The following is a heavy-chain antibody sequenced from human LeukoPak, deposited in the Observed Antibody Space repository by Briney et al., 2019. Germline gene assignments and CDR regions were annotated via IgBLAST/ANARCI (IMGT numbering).Heavy chain of an antibody. V-gene: IGHV3-23*01. CDR3: AKARLSTGWAYNDY. CDR2: IVGSGRTT. J-gene: IGHJ4*02. D-gene: IGHD6-19*01. Sequence: GGSLRLSCAASGFTFTNYAMSWVRQAPGKGLEWASAIVGSGRTTFCADSVKGRFTISRDNSKNMVFLQMNSLRAEDTAVYYCAKARLSTGWAYNDYWGPGTLVTVSS. CDR1: GFTFTNYA.